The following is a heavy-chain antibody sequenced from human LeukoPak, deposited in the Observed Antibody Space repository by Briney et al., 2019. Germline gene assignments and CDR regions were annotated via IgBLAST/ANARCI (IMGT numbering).Heavy chain of an antibody. J-gene: IGHJ4*02. CDR3: ARTDSSGWYYFDY. D-gene: IGHD6-19*01. CDR2: IYYSGST. Sequence: SETLSLTCTVSGGSISSYYWSWIRQPPGKGLEWIGYIYYSGSTNNNPSLKSRVTISVDTSKNQFSLKLSSVTAADTAVYYCARTDSSGWYYFDYWGQGTLVTVSS. V-gene: IGHV4-59*08. CDR1: GGSISSYY.